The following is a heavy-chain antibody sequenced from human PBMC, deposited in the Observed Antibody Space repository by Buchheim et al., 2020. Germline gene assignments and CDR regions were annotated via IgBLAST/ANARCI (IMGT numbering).Heavy chain of an antibody. CDR2: ISYTGNT. CDR1: GLTFSTYA. J-gene: IGHJ6*02. CDR3: AKDLYSAFGMDV. V-gene: IGHV3-23*01. Sequence: EVQLLEAGGGLVQPGGSLRLSCAVSGLTFSTYAMSWVRQAPGKGLGWVSAISYTGNTFYADSVKGRFTISRDNSKNTLYLQMNSLRAEDTAVYYCAKDLYSAFGMDVWGQGTT. D-gene: IGHD2-2*02.